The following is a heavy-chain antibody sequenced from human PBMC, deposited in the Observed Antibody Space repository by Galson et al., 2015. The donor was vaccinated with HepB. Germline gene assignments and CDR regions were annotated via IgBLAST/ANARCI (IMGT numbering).Heavy chain of an antibody. CDR2: ISGSGGST. CDR1: GFTFSSYA. Sequence: SLRLSCAASGFTFSSYAMSWVRQAPGKGLEWVSAISGSGGSTYYADSVKGRFTISRDNSKNTLYLQMNSLRAEDTAVYYCAKDQYYDSSGYPDAFDIWGQGTMVTVSS. J-gene: IGHJ3*02. D-gene: IGHD3-22*01. CDR3: AKDQYYDSSGYPDAFDI. V-gene: IGHV3-23*01.